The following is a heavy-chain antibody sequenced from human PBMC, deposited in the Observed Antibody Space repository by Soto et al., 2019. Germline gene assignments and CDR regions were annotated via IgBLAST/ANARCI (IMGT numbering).Heavy chain of an antibody. Sequence: GESLKISCNVSGYSFTTFWISWVRQMPEKGLEWMGRVDPADSFTNYSPSFQGHVTISVDKSINTAYLQWSSPKASDTAIYYCARHLSDNSNYLDDLDVWGQGTLVTVSS. CDR2: VDPADSFT. D-gene: IGHD3-22*01. CDR1: GYSFTTFW. V-gene: IGHV5-10-1*01. J-gene: IGHJ3*01. CDR3: ARHLSDNSNYLDDLDV.